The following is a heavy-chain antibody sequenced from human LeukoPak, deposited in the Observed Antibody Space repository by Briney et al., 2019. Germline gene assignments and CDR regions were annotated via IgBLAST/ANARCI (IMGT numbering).Heavy chain of an antibody. V-gene: IGHV4-34*01. Sequence: SGTLSLTCAVYGGSFSGYCWSWIRQPPRKGLEWIGEINHSGSTNYNPSLKSRVTISVDTSKNQFSLKVSSVTAADTAVYYWSRPGNRNDDRVDPWGQGTLVTVSS. CDR3: SRPGNRNDDRVDP. D-gene: IGHD1-1*01. J-gene: IGHJ5*02. CDR2: INHSGST. CDR1: GGSFSGYC.